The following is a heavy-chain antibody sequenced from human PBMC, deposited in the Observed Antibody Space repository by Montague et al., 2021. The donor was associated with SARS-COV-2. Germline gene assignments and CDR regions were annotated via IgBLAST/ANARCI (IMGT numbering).Heavy chain of an antibody. V-gene: IGHV4-59*01. D-gene: IGHD2-15*01. CDR3: ARRGLGYCSGGSCPNAFDI. Sequence: SETLSLTCTVSGGSISSYYWSWIRQPPGKGLEWIGYIYYSGSTXXXPSXXXRVTISVDTSKYQFSLKLSSVTAADTAVYYCARRGLGYCSGGSCPNAFDIWGQGTIVTVSS. CDR1: GGSISSYY. CDR2: IYYSGST. J-gene: IGHJ3*02.